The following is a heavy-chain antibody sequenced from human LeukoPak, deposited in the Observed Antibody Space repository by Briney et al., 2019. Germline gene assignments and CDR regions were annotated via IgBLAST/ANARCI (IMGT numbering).Heavy chain of an antibody. CDR3: AKGTYSSGWTYYFDY. J-gene: IGHJ4*02. D-gene: IGHD6-19*01. CDR1: GFTFSSFA. CDR2: ISGSGGST. V-gene: IGHV3-23*01. Sequence: GGSLRLSCAASGFTFSSFAMSWVRQAPGKGLEWVSGISGSGGSTNYADSVKGRFTISRDNSKNTLCLQMNSLRAEDTAVYYCAKGTYSSGWTYYFDYWGQGTLVTVSS.